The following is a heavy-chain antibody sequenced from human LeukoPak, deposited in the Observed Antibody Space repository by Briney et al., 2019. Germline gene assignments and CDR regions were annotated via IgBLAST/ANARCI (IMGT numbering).Heavy chain of an antibody. Sequence: GGSLRLSCAASGFTFSSYAMHWVRQAPGKGLEWVAVISYDGSNKYYADSVKGRFTISRDNSKNTLYLQVNSLRAEDTAVYYCARDQQWLIDYWGQGTLVTVSS. CDR2: ISYDGSNK. CDR3: ARDQQWLIDY. J-gene: IGHJ4*02. D-gene: IGHD6-19*01. V-gene: IGHV3-30-3*01. CDR1: GFTFSSYA.